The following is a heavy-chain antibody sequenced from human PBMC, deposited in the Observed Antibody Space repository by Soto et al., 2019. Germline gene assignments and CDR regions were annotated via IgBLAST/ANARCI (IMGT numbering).Heavy chain of an antibody. CDR2: INHSGST. J-gene: IGHJ6*02. CDR3: ARLPNYYDFWSGYYGVGMDV. Sequence: SETLSLTCAVYGGSFSGYYWGWIRQPPGKGLEWIGEINHSGSTNYNPSLKSRVTITVDTSKNQFSLKLSSVTAADTAVYYCARLPNYYDFWSGYYGVGMDVWGQGTTVTVSS. CDR1: GGSFSGYY. V-gene: IGHV4-34*01. D-gene: IGHD3-3*01.